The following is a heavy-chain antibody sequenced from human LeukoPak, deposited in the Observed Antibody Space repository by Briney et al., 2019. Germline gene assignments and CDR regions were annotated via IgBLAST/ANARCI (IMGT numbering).Heavy chain of an antibody. CDR3: ARGGVVVINPFDY. D-gene: IGHD3-22*01. Sequence: PGGSLRLSCAASGFTVSSNYMSWVRQAPGKGLEWVSVIYSGGSTYYADSVKGRFTMTRDTSTSTVYMELSSLRSEDTAVYYCARGGVVVINPFDYWGQGTLVTVSS. J-gene: IGHJ4*02. CDR1: GFTVSSNY. CDR2: IYSGGST. V-gene: IGHV3-53*05.